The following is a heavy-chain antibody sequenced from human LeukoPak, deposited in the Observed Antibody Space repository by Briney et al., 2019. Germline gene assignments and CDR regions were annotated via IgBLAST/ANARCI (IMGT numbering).Heavy chain of an antibody. D-gene: IGHD2-15*01. Sequence: GRSLRLSCAASGFTFDDYAMHWVRQAPGKGLEWVSGINWNGGSTGYADSVKGRFTISRDNAKNSLYLQMNSLRAEDTAVYYCAREGWYCSGGSCYSAHYMDVWGKETTDTVSS. CDR2: INWNGGST. CDR3: AREGWYCSGGSCYSAHYMDV. J-gene: IGHJ6*03. V-gene: IGHV3-20*04. CDR1: GFTFDDYA.